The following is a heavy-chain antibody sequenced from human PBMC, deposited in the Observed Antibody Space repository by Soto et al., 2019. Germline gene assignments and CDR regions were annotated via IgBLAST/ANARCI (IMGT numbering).Heavy chain of an antibody. CDR3: ARLRCANYGMDV. Sequence: QVQLVESGGGVVQPGRSLRLSCAASGFTFSSYGMHWVRQAPGKGLEWVAVIWYDGSNKYYADSVKGRFTISRDNSKNTLYLQMNSLRAEDTAVYYCARLRCANYGMDVWGQGTTVTVSS. CDR2: IWYDGSNK. CDR1: GFTFSSYG. V-gene: IGHV3-33*01. J-gene: IGHJ6*02.